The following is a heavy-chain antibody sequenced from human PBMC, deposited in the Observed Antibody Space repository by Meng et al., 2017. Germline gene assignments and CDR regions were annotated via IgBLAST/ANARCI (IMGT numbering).Heavy chain of an antibody. J-gene: IGHJ6*02. V-gene: IGHV3-30*01. Sequence: GESLKISCAASGFTFSSYAMHWVRQVPGKGLEWVAVISYDGSNKYYADSVKGRFTISRDNSKNTLYLQMNSLRAEDTAVYYCAREQITMVRGVIQLNYYGMDVWGQGTTVTVSS. CDR1: GFTFSSYA. CDR3: AREQITMVRGVIQLNYYGMDV. CDR2: ISYDGSNK. D-gene: IGHD3-10*01.